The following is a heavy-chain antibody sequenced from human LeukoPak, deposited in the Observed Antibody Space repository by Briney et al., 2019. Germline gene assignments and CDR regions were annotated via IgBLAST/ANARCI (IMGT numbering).Heavy chain of an antibody. CDR2: IIPSLDVA. V-gene: IGHV1-69*04. D-gene: IGHD2-15*01. CDR3: ARDHCSPGTCLGGH. CDR1: GDTFIPYT. Sequence: SVKVSCKASGDTFIPYTFSWVRQALGQGLEWIGRIIPSLDVANYAHKFQGRVTLSVDRDTATTYMEVTSLRSEDTAIYYCARDHCSPGTCLGGHWGQGTLVTVSS. J-gene: IGHJ4*02.